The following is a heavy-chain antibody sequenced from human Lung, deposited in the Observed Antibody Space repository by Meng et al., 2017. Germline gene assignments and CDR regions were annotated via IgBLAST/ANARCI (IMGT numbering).Heavy chain of an antibody. CDR3: ARGPTTMAHDFDY. Sequence: QGHLQQGGAGILKPSETRSLTCVVSGGSFSDYYWSWIRQPPGKGLEWIGEINHSGSTNYNPSLESRATISVDTSQNNLSLKLSSVTAADSAVYYCARGPTTMAHDFDYWGQGTLVTVSS. CDR1: GGSFSDYY. CDR2: INHSGST. J-gene: IGHJ4*02. V-gene: IGHV4-34*01. D-gene: IGHD4-11*01.